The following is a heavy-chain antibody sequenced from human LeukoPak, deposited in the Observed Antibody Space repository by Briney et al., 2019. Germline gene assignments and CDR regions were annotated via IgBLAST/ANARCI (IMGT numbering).Heavy chain of an antibody. CDR2: IYYSGST. V-gene: IGHV4-59*01. CDR1: GGSISSYY. J-gene: IGHJ4*02. CDR3: ARGLSGYSYGYFIDY. Sequence: PSETLSLTCTVSGGSISSYYWSWIRQPPGKGLEWIGYIYYSGSTNYNPSLKSRVTISVDTSRNQFSLRLSSVTAADTAVYYCARGLSGYSYGYFIDYWGQGTLVTVSS. D-gene: IGHD5-18*01.